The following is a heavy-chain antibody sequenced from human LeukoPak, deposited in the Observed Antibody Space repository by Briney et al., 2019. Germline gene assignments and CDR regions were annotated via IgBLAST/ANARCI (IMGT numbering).Heavy chain of an antibody. V-gene: IGHV4-4*07. J-gene: IGHJ5*02. D-gene: IGHD3-22*01. CDR2: IYSSGST. Sequence: SETLSLTCSVSGGAIIPFYWNWIRQPAGKGLELIGRIYSSGSTKYNPSLKSRVTMSVDTSKNQFSLKLSSVIAADTAVYYCAKDYYDSSEGWFDPWGQGTLVTVSS. CDR3: AKDYYDSSEGWFDP. CDR1: GGAIIPFY.